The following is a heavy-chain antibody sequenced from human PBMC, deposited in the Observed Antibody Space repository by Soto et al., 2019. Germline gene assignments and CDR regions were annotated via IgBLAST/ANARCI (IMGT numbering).Heavy chain of an antibody. D-gene: IGHD6-13*01. J-gene: IGHJ3*02. CDR1: GFTFSNAW. V-gene: IGHV3-15*07. CDR2: IKSKTDGGTT. Sequence: GSLRLSCAASGFTFSNAWMNWVRQAPGKGLEWVGRIKSKTDGGTTDYAAPVKGRFTISRDDSKNTLYLQMNSLKTEDTAVYYCTTAAGYSRDAFDIWGQGTMVTVSS. CDR3: TTAAGYSRDAFDI.